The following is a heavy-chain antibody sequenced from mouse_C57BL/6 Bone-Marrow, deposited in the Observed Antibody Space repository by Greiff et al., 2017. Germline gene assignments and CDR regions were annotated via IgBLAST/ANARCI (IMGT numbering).Heavy chain of an antibody. CDR1: GFTFSSYA. J-gene: IGHJ2*01. Sequence: DVHLVESGGGLVKPGGSLKLSCAASGFTFSSYAMSWVRQTPEKRLEWVATISDGGSYTYYPDNVKGRFTISRDNAKNNLYLQMSHLKSEDTALYYCARDSDWGQGTTLTVSS. V-gene: IGHV5-4*01. CDR2: ISDGGSYT. CDR3: ARDSD.